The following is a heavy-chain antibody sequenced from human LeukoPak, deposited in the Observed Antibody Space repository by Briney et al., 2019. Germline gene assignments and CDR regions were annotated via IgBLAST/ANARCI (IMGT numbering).Heavy chain of an antibody. D-gene: IGHD2-2*01. CDR3: AKGPLSTIFDY. CDR2: ISNTAAAR. V-gene: IGHV3-23*01. J-gene: IGHJ4*02. CDR1: GFTLTTYA. Sequence: GGYLRLSCAASGFTLTTYAMSWVRHAPGKGLEWVLSISNTAAARYYAASVKGRFAISRDNSMTTLYLQMNSLTAEHKDVYYCAKGPLSTIFDYWGQGTLVTVSS.